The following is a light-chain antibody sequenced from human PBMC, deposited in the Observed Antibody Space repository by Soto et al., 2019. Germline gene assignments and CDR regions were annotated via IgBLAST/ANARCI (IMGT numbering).Light chain of an antibody. CDR1: SSNIGAPYN. Sequence: QSVLTQPPSVSGAPGQRVTISCTGSSSNIGAPYNVHWYQQLPGTVPKLLIYANNNRPSGVPDRFSGSRSGTSASLAITGLQAGDEADYYCQSYDSSLSEGVFGGGTKVTVL. CDR3: QSYDSSLSEGV. V-gene: IGLV1-40*01. J-gene: IGLJ2*01. CDR2: ANN.